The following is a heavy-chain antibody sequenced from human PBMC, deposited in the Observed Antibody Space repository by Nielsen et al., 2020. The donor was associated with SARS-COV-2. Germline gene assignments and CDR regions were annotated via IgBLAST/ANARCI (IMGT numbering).Heavy chain of an antibody. CDR3: TRSGGLNDY. CDR2: ISGGSATI. CDR1: GFSFNTYS. D-gene: IGHD6-25*01. V-gene: IGHV3-48*04. J-gene: IGHJ4*02. Sequence: GESLKISCVASGFSFNTYSMNWVRQAPGKGLEWVSYISGGSATIYYADSVKGRFTVSRDNAKNSLYLQMNSLRPEDTAVYFCTRSGGLNDYWGQGTLVTVSS.